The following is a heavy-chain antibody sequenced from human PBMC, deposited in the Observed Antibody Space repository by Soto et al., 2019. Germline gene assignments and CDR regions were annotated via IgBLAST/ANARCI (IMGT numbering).Heavy chain of an antibody. Sequence: SVKVSCQASGGNFSSNAISWVRQAPGQGLEWMGGIIPIYASPNYAQTLQGRVTVTADKATSIAYLELSRLKFADSAIYYCAVAVTGSRSPLAHWGQGTLVTVSS. D-gene: IGHD3-9*01. CDR3: AVAVTGSRSPLAH. CDR1: GGNFSSNA. CDR2: IIPIYASP. J-gene: IGHJ4*02. V-gene: IGHV1-69*06.